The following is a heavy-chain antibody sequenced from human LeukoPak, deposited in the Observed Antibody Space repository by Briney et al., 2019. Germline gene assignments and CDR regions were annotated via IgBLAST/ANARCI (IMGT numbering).Heavy chain of an antibody. J-gene: IGHJ3*02. CDR3: ARGLRAAAATGAFDI. D-gene: IGHD6-13*01. V-gene: IGHV1-18*01. CDR1: GYTFTSYG. CDR2: ISAYNGNT. Sequence: ASVKVPCKASGYTFTSYGISWVRQAPGQGLEWMGWISAYNGNTNYAQKLQGRVTMTTDTSTSTAYMELRSLRSDDTAVYYCARGLRAAAATGAFDIWGQGTMVTVSS.